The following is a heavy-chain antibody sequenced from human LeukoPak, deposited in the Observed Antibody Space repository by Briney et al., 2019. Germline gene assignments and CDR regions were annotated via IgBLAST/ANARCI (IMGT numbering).Heavy chain of an antibody. J-gene: IGHJ6*03. Sequence: GESLKISCKGSGYSFTTYWIGWVRQMPGKGLEWMGIIYPGDSDTRYNPPFQGQVTISADKSISTAYLQWRSLKASDTAMYYWARSGVVTFYPYIDVWGTGITVTVSS. CDR3: ARSGVVTFYPYIDV. V-gene: IGHV5-51*01. CDR2: IYPGDSDT. CDR1: GYSFTTYW. D-gene: IGHD3-3*01.